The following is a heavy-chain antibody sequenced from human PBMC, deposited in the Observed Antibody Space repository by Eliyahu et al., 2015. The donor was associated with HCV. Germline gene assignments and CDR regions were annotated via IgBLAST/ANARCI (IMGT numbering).Heavy chain of an antibody. CDR2: ISWNSGSI. J-gene: IGHJ6*02. D-gene: IGHD3-10*01. Sequence: EVQLVESGGGLVQPGRSLRLSCAASGFTXDXYAXHWVRXAPGKGLEWVSGISWNSGSIGYADSVKXRFTISRDNAKNSLYLQMNSLRAEDTALYYCAKVLGSGSSYYYYGMDVWGQGTTVTVSS. CDR1: GFTXDXYA. V-gene: IGHV3-9*01. CDR3: AKVLGSGSSYYYYGMDV.